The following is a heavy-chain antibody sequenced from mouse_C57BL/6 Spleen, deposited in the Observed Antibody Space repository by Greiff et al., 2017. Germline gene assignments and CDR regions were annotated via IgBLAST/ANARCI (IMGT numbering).Heavy chain of an antibody. CDR3: TTKATVFDY. CDR2: IDPENCDT. V-gene: IGHV14-4*01. D-gene: IGHD1-1*01. Sequence: VQLQQSGAALVRPGASVKLSCTASGFNIKDDYMPWVKQRPEPGLEWIGSIDPENCDTEYASKFQGKATITADTSSNTAYLQLSSLTSKDTAVYACTTKATVFDYWGQGTTLRVSA. J-gene: IGHJ2*01. CDR1: GFNIKDDY.